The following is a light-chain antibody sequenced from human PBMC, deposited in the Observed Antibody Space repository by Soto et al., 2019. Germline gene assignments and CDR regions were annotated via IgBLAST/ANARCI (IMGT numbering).Light chain of an antibody. CDR2: RTN. Sequence: QTVVTQEPSFSVSPGGTVTLTCALSSGSASTNNYPSWCQQTPGQAPRTLIFRTNTRSSGVPDRFSGSILGNKAALTITGAQADDESDYYCVLYMGRGIWVFGGGTQLTVL. CDR1: SGSASTNNY. CDR3: VLYMGRGIWV. V-gene: IGLV8-61*01. J-gene: IGLJ3*02.